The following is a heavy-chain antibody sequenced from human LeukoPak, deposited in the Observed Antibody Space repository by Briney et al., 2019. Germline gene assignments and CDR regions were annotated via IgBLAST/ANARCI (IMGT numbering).Heavy chain of an antibody. J-gene: IGHJ4*02. CDR2: IYPSDSDT. D-gene: IGHD3-22*01. V-gene: IGHV5-51*01. CDR3: ARGDLYYDSSGAIDY. Sequence: GESLKISCKGSGYSFTSYWIAWVRQMPGKGPEWMGIIYPSDSDTRYSPSFQGQVTISADKSINTAYLQWSSLKASDTAMYYCARGDLYYDSSGAIDYWGQGTLVTVSS. CDR1: GYSFTSYW.